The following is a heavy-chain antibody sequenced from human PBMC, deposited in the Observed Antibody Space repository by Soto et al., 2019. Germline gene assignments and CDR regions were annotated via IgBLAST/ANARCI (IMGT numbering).Heavy chain of an antibody. Sequence: ASVKVSCKASGYTFTIYGIIWVRQAPGQGLEWMGWISAYNGNTNYAQKLQGRATMTTDTSTSTAYMELRSLRSDDTAVYYCARDVGYGLIDYWGQGTLVTVSS. CDR3: ARDVGYGLIDY. J-gene: IGHJ4*02. CDR1: GYTFTIYG. V-gene: IGHV1-18*01. D-gene: IGHD5-18*01. CDR2: ISAYNGNT.